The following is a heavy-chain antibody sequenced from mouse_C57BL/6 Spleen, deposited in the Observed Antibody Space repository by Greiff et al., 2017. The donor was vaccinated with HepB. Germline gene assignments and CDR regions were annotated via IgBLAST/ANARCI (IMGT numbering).Heavy chain of an antibody. CDR3: ARRGSGTAWFAY. D-gene: IGHD4-1*01. Sequence: VQLQQSGAELVKPGASVKMSCKASGYTFTSYWITWVKQRPGQGLEWIGDIYPGSGSTNYNEKFKSKATLTVDTSSSTAYMQLSSLTSEDSAVYYWARRGSGTAWFAYWGQGTLVTVSA. CDR2: IYPGSGST. CDR1: GYTFTSYW. V-gene: IGHV1-55*01. J-gene: IGHJ3*01.